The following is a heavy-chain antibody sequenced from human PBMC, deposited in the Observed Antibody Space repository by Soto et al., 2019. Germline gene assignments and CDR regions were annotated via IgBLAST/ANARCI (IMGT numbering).Heavy chain of an antibody. CDR2: ISAGRST. J-gene: IGHJ6*04. Sequence: EVQVLESGGDLVQPGGSLRLSCAASGFTFSNYAMNWVRQTPGKGPEWVSGISAGRSTYYADSVKGRFTIAGDNSKRTLFLLMATLRAEVTAFYTGTKFRRDPGWGEGTTLTVSS. CDR1: GFTFSNYA. V-gene: IGHV3-23*01. CDR3: TKFRRDPG. D-gene: IGHD2-21*02.